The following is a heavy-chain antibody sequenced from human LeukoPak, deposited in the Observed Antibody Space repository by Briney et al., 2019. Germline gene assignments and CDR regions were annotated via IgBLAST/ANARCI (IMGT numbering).Heavy chain of an antibody. V-gene: IGHV4-39*01. J-gene: IGHJ4*02. Sequence: SETLSLTCTVPGGSISSSSYYSGWIRQPPGKGLEWIGSIYYSGSTYYNPSLKSRVTISVDTSKNQFSLKLSSVTAADTAVYYCARYPDPAMVLRDFDYWGQGTLVTVSS. CDR3: ARYPDPAMVLRDFDY. CDR2: IYYSGST. CDR1: GGSISSSSYY. D-gene: IGHD5-18*01.